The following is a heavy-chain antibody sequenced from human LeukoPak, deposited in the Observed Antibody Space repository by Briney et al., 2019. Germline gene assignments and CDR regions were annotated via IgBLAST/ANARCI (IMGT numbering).Heavy chain of an antibody. D-gene: IGHD4-23*01. CDR1: GYIFTSYW. V-gene: IGHV5-51*01. CDR3: ARRSYGGKDFDY. CDR2: IYPGDSDT. Sequence: PGESLQISSKGSGYIFTSYWITWVRQMPGKGLEWMGIIYPGDSDTRYSPSFQGQVTISADKSISTAYLQWSSLKASDTAMYYCARRSYGGKDFDYWGQGTLATVSS. J-gene: IGHJ4*02.